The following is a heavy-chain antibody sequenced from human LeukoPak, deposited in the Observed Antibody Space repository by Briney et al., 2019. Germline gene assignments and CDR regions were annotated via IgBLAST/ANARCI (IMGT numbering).Heavy chain of an antibody. CDR3: AKELRYYDSSGYYVDY. CDR2: IRYDGSKK. Sequence: GRSLRLSCAASGFTFSSYGMHWVRQAQGKGLEWVAFIRYDGSKKYYADSVKGRFTIYRDNSKNTLYLQMNSLRAEDASVYYCAKELRYYDSSGYYVDYWGQGTLVTVSS. D-gene: IGHD3-22*01. J-gene: IGHJ4*02. V-gene: IGHV3-30*02. CDR1: GFTFSSYG.